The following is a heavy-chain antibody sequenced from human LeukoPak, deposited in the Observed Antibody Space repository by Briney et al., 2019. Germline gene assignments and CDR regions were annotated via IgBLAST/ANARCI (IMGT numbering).Heavy chain of an antibody. CDR3: ARDVRPHNYDFWSGAFDI. V-gene: IGHV3-48*01. Sequence: AGGSLRLSWAASGFTFSSYSMNWVRQAPGKGLEWVSYISSSSSTIYYADSVKGRFTISRDNAKNSLYLQMNSLRAEDTAVYYCARDVRPHNYDFWSGAFDIWGQGTMVTVSS. J-gene: IGHJ3*02. D-gene: IGHD3-3*01. CDR1: GFTFSSYS. CDR2: ISSSSSTI.